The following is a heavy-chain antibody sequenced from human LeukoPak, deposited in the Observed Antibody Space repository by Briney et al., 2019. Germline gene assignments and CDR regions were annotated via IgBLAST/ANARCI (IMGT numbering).Heavy chain of an antibody. CDR2: LYYSGST. D-gene: IGHD2-2*01. J-gene: IGHJ6*02. CDR3: ARSWGDCSSTSCPSPYYYYGMDV. V-gene: IGHV4-59*01. Sequence: SETLSLTRTVSGGPISSYYWSWIRQPPGKGLEWIGYLYYSGSTNYNPSLKSRVTISVDTSKNQFSLKLSSVTAADTAVYYCARSWGDCSSTSCPSPYYYYGMDVWGQGTTVTVSS. CDR1: GGPISSYY.